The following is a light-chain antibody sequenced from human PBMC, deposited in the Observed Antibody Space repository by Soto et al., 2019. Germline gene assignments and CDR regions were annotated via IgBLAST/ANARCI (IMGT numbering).Light chain of an antibody. V-gene: IGKV1-33*01. CDR3: QQRET. CDR2: DAS. CDR1: QDISNY. J-gene: IGKJ1*01. Sequence: DIQMTQSPSSLSASVGDRVTITCQASQDISNYLNWYQQKPGKAPKLLIYDASNLETGVPSRFSGSRSGTDFTLTISSLQPEDFATYYCQQRETFGQGTKVDIK.